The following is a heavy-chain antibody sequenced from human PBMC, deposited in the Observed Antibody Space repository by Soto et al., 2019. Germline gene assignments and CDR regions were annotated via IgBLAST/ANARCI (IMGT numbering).Heavy chain of an antibody. D-gene: IGHD1-1*01. CDR1: GHTLTELS. CDR3: AAGGTRWLHSPFDY. V-gene: IGHV1-24*01. Sequence: QVQLLQSGAEVKKPGASVKVSCKVSGHTLTELSMHWVRQAPGRGLEWMGGFDPEDGETIFAQKFQGRVTMTEDTSTDSTYMELTSLRSEVTAVYYCAAGGTRWLHSPFDYWGQGTLVTISS. CDR2: FDPEDGET. J-gene: IGHJ4*02.